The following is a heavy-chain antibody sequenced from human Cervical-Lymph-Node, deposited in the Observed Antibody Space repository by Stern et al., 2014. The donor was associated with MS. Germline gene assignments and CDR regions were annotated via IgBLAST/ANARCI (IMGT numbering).Heavy chain of an antibody. Sequence: QVQLGQSGAEVKKPGASVKVSCKASGYTFTSYGISWVRQAPGQGLEWKGLNRYYNGNTNYAQKLQGSVTMTTNTSTSTAYMELRSLRSDGTAVYYCARGLLGSENAFDIWGQGTMVTVSS. V-gene: IGHV1-18*01. CDR2: NRYYNGNT. CDR1: GYTFTSYG. D-gene: IGHD2-15*01. J-gene: IGHJ3*02. CDR3: ARGLLGSENAFDI.